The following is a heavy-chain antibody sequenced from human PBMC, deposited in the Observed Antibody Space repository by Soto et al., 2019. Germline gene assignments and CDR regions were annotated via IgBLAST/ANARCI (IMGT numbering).Heavy chain of an antibody. V-gene: IGHV3-30-3*01. CDR3: ARDQGRTVTRGDWFDP. CDR2: ISYDGSDI. Sequence: VQLLESGGGLVQPGGSLRLSCAASGFMFSTYAMHWVRQAPGKGPEWVAVISYDGSDIYYGDSGKGRFTISRDNSRNTLYLEMNSLQTEDTAVFYCARDQGRTVTRGDWFDPWGQGTLVTVSS. J-gene: IGHJ5*02. CDR1: GFMFSTYA. D-gene: IGHD6-19*01.